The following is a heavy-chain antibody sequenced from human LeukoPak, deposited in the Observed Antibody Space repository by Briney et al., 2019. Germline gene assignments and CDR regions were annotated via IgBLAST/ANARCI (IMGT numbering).Heavy chain of an antibody. CDR1: GGSISSYY. CDR3: ARDEGPYWYFDL. J-gene: IGHJ2*01. V-gene: IGHV4-59*01. Sequence: ASETLSLTCTVSGGSISSYYWNWIRQPPGKGLEWIGNIYNSGSTDYNPSLRSQVTMSVDTSKNQISLKLSSVTAADTAVYYCARDEGPYWYFDLWGRGTLVTVSS. CDR2: IYNSGST.